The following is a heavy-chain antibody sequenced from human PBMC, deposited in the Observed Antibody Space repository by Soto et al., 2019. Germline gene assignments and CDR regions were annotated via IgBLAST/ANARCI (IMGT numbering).Heavy chain of an antibody. Sequence: QITLKESGPTLVKPTQTLMLTCTFSGFSLSTTRVAVGWIRQPPGKALEWLALIYWDDDKRYSTFLNSRLTRNNDTSKNQVVHTMTHMDPVDTATYYCAHSVVSGLGYYFDYWGQGTLVTVSS. CDR3: AHSVVSGLGYYFDY. CDR1: GFSLSTTRVA. CDR2: IYWDDDK. J-gene: IGHJ4*02. D-gene: IGHD6-19*01. V-gene: IGHV2-5*02.